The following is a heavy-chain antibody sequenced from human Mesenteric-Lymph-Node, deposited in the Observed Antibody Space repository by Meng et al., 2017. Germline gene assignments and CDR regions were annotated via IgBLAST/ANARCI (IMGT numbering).Heavy chain of an antibody. J-gene: IGHJ2*01. V-gene: IGHV4-30-4*01. Sequence: QGQPQESGPGLVKPSQTLSLTCTVSGGSISSSNYYWSWIRQPPGKGLEWSGHIYNSGSTYYNPSLKSRITISVGTSKNQFSLKLSSVTAADTAVYYCARGQKGYFDLWGRGTLVTVSS. CDR3: ARGQKGYFDL. CDR2: IYNSGST. CDR1: GGSISSSNYY.